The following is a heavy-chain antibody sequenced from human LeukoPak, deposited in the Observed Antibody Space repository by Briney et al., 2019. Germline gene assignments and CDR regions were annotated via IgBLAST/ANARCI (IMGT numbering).Heavy chain of an antibody. V-gene: IGHV4-39*07. D-gene: IGHD5-24*01. Sequence: SETLSLTCTVSGGSISSSSYYWGWIRQPPGKGLEWIGSIYYSGSTYYNPSLKSRVTTSVDTSKNQFSLKLSSVTAADTAVYYCARASAGDGDFDYWGQGTLVTVSS. CDR2: IYYSGST. CDR1: GGSISSSSYY. J-gene: IGHJ4*02. CDR3: ARASAGDGDFDY.